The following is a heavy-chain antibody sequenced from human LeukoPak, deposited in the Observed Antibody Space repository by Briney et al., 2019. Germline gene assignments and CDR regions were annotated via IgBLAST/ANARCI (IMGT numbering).Heavy chain of an antibody. V-gene: IGHV1-18*01. D-gene: IGHD5-12*01. Sequence: ASVKVSCKASGYTFTSYGISWVRQAPGQGLEWMGWISAYNGNTNYAQKLQGRVTMTTDTSTGTAYMELRSLRSDDAAVYYCARVWYSGYDSVGGYYFDYWGQGTLVTVSS. J-gene: IGHJ4*02. CDR3: ARVWYSGYDSVGGYYFDY. CDR2: ISAYNGNT. CDR1: GYTFTSYG.